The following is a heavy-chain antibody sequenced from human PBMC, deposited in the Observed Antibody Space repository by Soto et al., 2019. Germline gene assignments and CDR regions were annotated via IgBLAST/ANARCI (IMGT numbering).Heavy chain of an antibody. J-gene: IGHJ3*02. CDR1: GFTFSEYA. CDR2: IVGDVGSP. CDR3: AKDSINRNGIYDPFDI. Sequence: LRLSCAASGFTFSEYAISWVRQAPWKGLDFVSVIVGDVGSPNYAYSFKGRFTVSRDNFKITLFLQMDSLISYYTALYYCAKDSINRNGIYDPFDIWGQGKMVT. D-gene: IGHD3-3*02. V-gene: IGHV3-23*01.